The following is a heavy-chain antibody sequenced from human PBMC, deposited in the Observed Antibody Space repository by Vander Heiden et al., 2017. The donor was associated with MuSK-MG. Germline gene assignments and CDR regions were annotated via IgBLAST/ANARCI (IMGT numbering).Heavy chain of an antibody. CDR3: ARDRYCSGGRCYYYYGMDV. J-gene: IGHJ6*02. D-gene: IGHD2-15*01. Sequence: EVQLVESGGGLVQPGGSLRLSCAASGFTVSSNYMSWVRQAPGKGLEWVSVIYSGGSTYYADSVKGRFTISRDNSKNTLYLQMNSLRAEDTAVYYCARDRYCSGGRCYYYYGMDVWGQGTTVTVSS. CDR1: GFTVSSNY. CDR2: IYSGGST. V-gene: IGHV3-66*01.